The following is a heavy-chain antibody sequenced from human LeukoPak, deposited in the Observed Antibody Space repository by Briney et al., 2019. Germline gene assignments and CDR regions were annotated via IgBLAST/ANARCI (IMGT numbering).Heavy chain of an antibody. CDR1: GSTFSSYA. CDR2: ISYDGSNK. J-gene: IGHJ4*02. CDR3: ARGIDGLTRYFDY. Sequence: GGSLRLSCAASGSTFSSYAMHRVRQAPGKGLEWVAVISYDGSNKYYADSVKGRFTISRDNSKNKLYLQMNSLRAEDTAVYYCARGIDGLTRYFDYWGQGTLVTVSS. D-gene: IGHD2-15*01. V-gene: IGHV3-30*04.